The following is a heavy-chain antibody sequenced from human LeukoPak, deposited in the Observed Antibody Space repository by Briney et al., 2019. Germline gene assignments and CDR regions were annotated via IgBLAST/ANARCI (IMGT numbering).Heavy chain of an antibody. V-gene: IGHV3-30*18. J-gene: IGHJ6*02. CDR3: AKDLGVGYYDSSGRPVYYYYGMDV. CDR1: GSTFSSYG. Sequence: GRSLRLSCAASGSTFSSYGMHWVGQAPGKGLEWVAVISYDGSHKYYADSVKGRFTISRDNSKNTLYLQMNSLRAEDTAVYYCAKDLGVGYYDSSGRPVYYYYGMDVWGQGTTVTVSS. CDR2: ISYDGSHK. D-gene: IGHD3-22*01.